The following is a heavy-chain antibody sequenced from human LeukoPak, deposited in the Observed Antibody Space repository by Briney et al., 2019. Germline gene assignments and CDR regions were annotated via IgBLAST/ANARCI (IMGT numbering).Heavy chain of an antibody. CDR1: GGSISSSPYY. V-gene: IGHV4-39*07. D-gene: IGHD4-23*01. Sequence: SETLSLTCTVSGGSISSSPYYWAWIRQPPGKGLEWIGSFYYSGSTYYNPSLKSRVAISVDTSKNQVSLKLSSVTAADTAVYYCARDDYGGNSGFDYWGQGTLVTVSS. CDR3: ARDDYGGNSGFDY. J-gene: IGHJ4*02. CDR2: FYYSGST.